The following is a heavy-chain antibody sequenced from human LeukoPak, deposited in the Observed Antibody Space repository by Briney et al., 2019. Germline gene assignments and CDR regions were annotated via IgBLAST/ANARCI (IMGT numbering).Heavy chain of an antibody. V-gene: IGHV3-30*03. CDR2: ISYDGSNK. CDR1: GFTFSSYG. D-gene: IGHD4-11*01. Sequence: GSLRLSCAASGFTFSSYGMHWVRQAPGKGLEWVAVISYDGSNKYYADSVKGRFTISRDNSKNTLYLQMNSLRAEDTAVYYCARVVGGYSNYVSDYWGQGTLVTVSS. J-gene: IGHJ4*02. CDR3: ARVVGGYSNYVSDY.